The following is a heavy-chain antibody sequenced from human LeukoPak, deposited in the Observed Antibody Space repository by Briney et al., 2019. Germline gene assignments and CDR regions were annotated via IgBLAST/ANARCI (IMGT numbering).Heavy chain of an antibody. CDR3: ARDSGTTGEVKFDP. V-gene: IGHV4-39*02. Sequence: PSETLSLTCSVSGGSISSSSSYWGWIRQPPGKGLEWVGSIYYSGSSFDNPALKSRVTISVDTSKNQFSLKLSSVTAADAAVYYCARDSGTTGEVKFDPWAREPWSPSPQ. D-gene: IGHD3-10*01. CDR1: GGSISSSSSY. J-gene: IGHJ5*02. CDR2: IYYSGSS.